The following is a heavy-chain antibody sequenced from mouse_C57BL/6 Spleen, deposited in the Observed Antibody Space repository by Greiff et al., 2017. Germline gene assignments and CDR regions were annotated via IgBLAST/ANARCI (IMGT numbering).Heavy chain of an antibody. D-gene: IGHD1-1*01. Sequence: EVQLQQSGPGLVKPSQSLSLTCSVTGYSITSGYYWNWIRQFPGNKLEWMGYISYDGSNNYNPSLKNRISITRDTSKNQFFLKLNSVTTEDTATYYCARNPFYYYGSSPYFDVWGTGTTVTVSS. CDR3: ARNPFYYYGSSPYFDV. V-gene: IGHV3-6*01. J-gene: IGHJ1*03. CDR2: ISYDGSN. CDR1: GYSITSGYY.